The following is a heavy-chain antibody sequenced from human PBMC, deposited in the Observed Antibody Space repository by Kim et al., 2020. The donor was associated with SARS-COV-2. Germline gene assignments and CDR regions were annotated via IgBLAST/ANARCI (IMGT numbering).Heavy chain of an antibody. J-gene: IGHJ4*02. CDR3: AREEWEMDHGREPIGVGY. CDR1: GGSISSGGYY. Sequence: SETLSLTCTVSGGSISSGGYYWSWIRQHPGKGLEWIGYIYYSGSTYYNPSLKSRVTISVDTSKNQFSLKLSSVTAADTAVYYCAREEWEMDHGREPIGVGYWRQGTLVTVSS. D-gene: IGHD1-1*01. CDR2: IYYSGST. V-gene: IGHV4-31*03.